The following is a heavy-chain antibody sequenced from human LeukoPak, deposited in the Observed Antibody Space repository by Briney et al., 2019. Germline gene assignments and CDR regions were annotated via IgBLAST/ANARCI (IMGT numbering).Heavy chain of an antibody. CDR2: ISYDGSNK. J-gene: IGHJ3*02. CDR3: AKDQGSGRSSDAFDI. D-gene: IGHD6-19*01. Sequence: GGSLRLSCAASGFTFSSYGMHWVRQAPGKGLEWVAVISYDGSNKYYADSVKGRFTISRDNSKNTLYLQMNSLRAEDTAVYYCAKDQGSGRSSDAFDIWGQGTMVTVSS. V-gene: IGHV3-30*18. CDR1: GFTFSSYG.